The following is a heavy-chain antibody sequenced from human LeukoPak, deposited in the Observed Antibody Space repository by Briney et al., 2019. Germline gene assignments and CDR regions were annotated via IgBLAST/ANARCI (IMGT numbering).Heavy chain of an antibody. V-gene: IGHV1-69*13. D-gene: IGHD3-16*01. CDR1: VCTFTTYA. CDR2: IIPIFGTT. Sequence: GASVKVSCKASVCTFTTYAISWVRQAPGQGLEWMGGIIPIFGTTNYAQKFQGRVTITADESTSTAYMELSSLRSEDTAVYYCARDKVRGESFDACDIWGQGTMVTVSS. J-gene: IGHJ3*02. CDR3: ARDKVRGESFDACDI.